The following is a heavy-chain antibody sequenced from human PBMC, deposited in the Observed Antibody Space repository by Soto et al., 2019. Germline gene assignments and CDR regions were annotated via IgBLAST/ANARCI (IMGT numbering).Heavy chain of an antibody. J-gene: IGHJ5*02. D-gene: IGHD2-8*01. CDR1: GGSISSGGYS. Sequence: SETLSLTCAVSGGSISSGGYSWSWIRQPPGKGLEWIGYIYHSGSTYYNPSLKSRVTISVDRSKNQFSLNLSSVTAADTAVYYCARAVPGFCTNGVCWYDPWGQGTLVIVSS. CDR2: IYHSGST. CDR3: ARAVPGFCTNGVCWYDP. V-gene: IGHV4-30-2*01.